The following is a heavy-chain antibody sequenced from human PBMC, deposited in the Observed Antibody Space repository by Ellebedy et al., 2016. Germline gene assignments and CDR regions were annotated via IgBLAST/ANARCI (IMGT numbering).Heavy chain of an antibody. Sequence: GESLKISCAASGFSFSSYAMSWVRQAPGKGLEWVSTIGGSGGSTYSADSVKGRFTISRHNSDNTLYLQMNTLRAEDTAVYYCAKCRHINGCLLDYWGQGTLVTVSS. CDR3: AKCRHINGCLLDY. D-gene: IGHD6-19*01. CDR1: GFSFSSYA. CDR2: IGGSGGST. V-gene: IGHV3-23*01. J-gene: IGHJ4*02.